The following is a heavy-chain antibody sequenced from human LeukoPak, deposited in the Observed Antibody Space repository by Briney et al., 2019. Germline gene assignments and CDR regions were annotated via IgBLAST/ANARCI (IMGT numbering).Heavy chain of an antibody. CDR2: IGADGRST. D-gene: IGHD3-22*01. CDR1: GFTFSTYV. V-gene: IGHV3-23*01. CDR3: AKRFESSGYGIDY. Sequence: PGGSLRLSCAASGFTFSTYVMTWVRQAPGKGLEWVSAIGADGRSTDYADSVKGRFTISRDISKNTLYLQMNRLRVEDTAVYYCAKRFESSGYGIDYWGQGTLVTVSS. J-gene: IGHJ4*02.